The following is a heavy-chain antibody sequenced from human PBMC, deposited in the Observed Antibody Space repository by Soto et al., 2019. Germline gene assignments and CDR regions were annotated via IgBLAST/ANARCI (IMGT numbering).Heavy chain of an antibody. CDR3: VKDESINWYSGHFRH. CDR1: GFTFDDYA. Sequence: GGSLRLSCADSGFTFDDYAMHWVRQVPGKGLERVSGINWNSGSIGYGDSVKGRFAISRDNAKNSLHLQMNSLSAEDAAFYYCVKDESINWYSGHFRHWGQGTLVTVSS. D-gene: IGHD6-13*01. V-gene: IGHV3-9*01. CDR2: INWNSGSI. J-gene: IGHJ1*01.